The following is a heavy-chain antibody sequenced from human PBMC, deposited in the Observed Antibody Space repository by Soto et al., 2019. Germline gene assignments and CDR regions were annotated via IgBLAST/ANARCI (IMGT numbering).Heavy chain of an antibody. CDR2: INPGNGYS. V-gene: IGHV1-3*01. J-gene: IGHJ4*02. CDR3: ASRPGLDTGPFDY. D-gene: IGHD1-1*01. Sequence: ASVKVSCKASGFTFTTHPIHWVRQAPDQRLEWMGWINPGNGYSDYSQKFQGRVTFTRDTSANTAYMELNSLRAEDTALYYCASRPGLDTGPFDYWGRGTLVTVSS. CDR1: GFTFTTHP.